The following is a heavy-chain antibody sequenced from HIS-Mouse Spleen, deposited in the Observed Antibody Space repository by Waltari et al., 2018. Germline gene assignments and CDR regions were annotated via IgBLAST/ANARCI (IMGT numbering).Heavy chain of an antibody. V-gene: IGHV4-39*07. Sequence: QLQLQESGPGLVKPSATLSPTCTVPGCSLRSSSYFWGWIRQPPGKGLEWIGSIYYSGSTYYNPSLKSRVTISVDTSKNQFSLKLSSVTAADTAVYYCAREIPYSSSWYDWYFDLWGRGTLVTVSS. D-gene: IGHD6-13*01. CDR1: GCSLRSSSYF. CDR2: IYYSGST. J-gene: IGHJ2*01. CDR3: AREIPYSSSWYDWYFDL.